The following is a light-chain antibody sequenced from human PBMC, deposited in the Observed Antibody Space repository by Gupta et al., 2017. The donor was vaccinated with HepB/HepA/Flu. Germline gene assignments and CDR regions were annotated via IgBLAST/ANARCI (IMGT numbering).Light chain of an antibody. CDR3: AAWDVNLNGWV. V-gene: IGLV1-44*01. Sequence: VLTQPPYASGPPGQRVTIPCSGGNSISVSRTVTWYQHFPGTAPNLLIYNNVQLNSGVPDRFSASKSGTSASLAISGLQAEAEAYYYCAAWDVNLNGWVFGGGTKVTVL. J-gene: IGLJ3*02. CDR2: NNV. CDR1: NSISVSRT.